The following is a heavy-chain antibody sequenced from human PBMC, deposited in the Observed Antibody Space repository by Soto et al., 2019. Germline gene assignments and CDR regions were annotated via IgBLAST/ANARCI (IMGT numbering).Heavy chain of an antibody. CDR3: AHAMLYCTGGSCSTWFDS. J-gene: IGHJ5*01. D-gene: IGHD2-8*02. Sequence: QITLKESGPTLVKPTQTLTLTCTFSGFSLGTHGVGVGWVRQPAGKALEWLALIYWDDDKRYSASLNSRLTITKDTPNNQVVLTITIMDPLDTATYFCAHAMLYCTGGSCSTWFDSWGQGTLVTVSS. V-gene: IGHV2-5*02. CDR1: GFSLGTHGVG. CDR2: IYWDDDK.